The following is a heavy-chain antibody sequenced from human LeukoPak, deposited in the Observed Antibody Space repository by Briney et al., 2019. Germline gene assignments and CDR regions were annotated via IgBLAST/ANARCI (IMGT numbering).Heavy chain of an antibody. V-gene: IGHV3-11*06. Sequence: PGGSLRLSCAASGFTFSDYYMSWIRQAPGKGLEWVSYISSSSSYTNYADSVKGRFTISRDNAKNSLYLQMNSLRADDTALYYCARDFEERGYYLADFDYWGQGTMVIVSS. D-gene: IGHD3-22*01. CDR2: ISSSSSYT. J-gene: IGHJ4*02. CDR1: GFTFSDYY. CDR3: ARDFEERGYYLADFDY.